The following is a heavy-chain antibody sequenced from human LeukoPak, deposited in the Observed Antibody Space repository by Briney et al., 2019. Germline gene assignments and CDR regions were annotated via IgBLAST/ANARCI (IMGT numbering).Heavy chain of an antibody. Sequence: SETLSLTCTVSGGSISSSSYYWGWIRQPPGKGLEWIGSIYYSGSTNYAPSLRSRVTISVDTSKNQFSLKLFSVTAADTAIYYCARGGGYCSSTSCPLDPWGRGTQVTVSS. CDR1: GGSISSSSYY. CDR2: IYYSGST. J-gene: IGHJ5*02. CDR3: ARGGGYCSSTSCPLDP. V-gene: IGHV4-39*07. D-gene: IGHD2-2*01.